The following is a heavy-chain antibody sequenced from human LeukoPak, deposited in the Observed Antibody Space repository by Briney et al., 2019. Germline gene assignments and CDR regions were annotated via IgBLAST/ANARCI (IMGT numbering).Heavy chain of an antibody. CDR3: AKSQGLWFGELLFFMTAAFDY. CDR1: GFLLSSNY. Sequence: PGGSLRLFCAASGFLLSSNYMSWGRQAPGKGLEGVPGISCGGNTYYADSVKGRFTISRDNSKNTLYLQMNSLRAEDTAVYYCAKSQGLWFGELLFFMTAAFDYWGQGTLVTVSS. V-gene: IGHV3-53*01. D-gene: IGHD3-10*01. CDR2: ISCGGNT. J-gene: IGHJ4*02.